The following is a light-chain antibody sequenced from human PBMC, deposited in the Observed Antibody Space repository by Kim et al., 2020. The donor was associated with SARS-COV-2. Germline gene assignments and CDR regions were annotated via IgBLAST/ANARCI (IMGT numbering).Light chain of an antibody. CDR1: SSDVGGYNF. CDR2: DVN. CDR3: SSYTSSTTWV. Sequence: GQSITISCTGTSSDVGGYNFVSWYQQYPGKAPTLMIYDVNKRPSGVSNRFSGSKSGNTASLTISGLQAEDEADYYCSSYTSSTTWVFGGGTKVTVL. J-gene: IGLJ3*02. V-gene: IGLV2-14*03.